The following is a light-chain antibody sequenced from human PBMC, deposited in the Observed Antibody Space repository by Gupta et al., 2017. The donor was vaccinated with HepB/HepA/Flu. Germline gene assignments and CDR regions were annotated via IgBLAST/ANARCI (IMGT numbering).Light chain of an antibody. CDR2: GDN. V-gene: IGLV6-57*03. Sequence: NFMLTQPHSVSESPGKTVTISCTRSRGSIASNYVQWYQQRPGSAPTTVIYGDNQRPSGVPDRFSGSIDSSSNSASLTISGLKTEDEADYYCQSYDSSNHEVFGGGTKLTVL. CDR1: RGSIASNY. J-gene: IGLJ3*02. CDR3: QSYDSSNHEV.